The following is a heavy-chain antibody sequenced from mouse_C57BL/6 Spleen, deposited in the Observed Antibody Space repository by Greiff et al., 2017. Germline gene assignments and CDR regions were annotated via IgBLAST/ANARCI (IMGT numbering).Heavy chain of an antibody. Sequence: QVQLKQPGAELVMPGASVKLSCKASGYTFTSYWMHWVKQRPGQGLEWIGEIDPSDSYTNYNQKFKGKSTLTVDKSSSTAYMQLSSLTSEDSAVYYCARGGYDEPWADWGQGTLVTVSA. J-gene: IGHJ3*01. CDR1: GYTFTSYW. CDR2: IDPSDSYT. V-gene: IGHV1-69*01. D-gene: IGHD2-2*01. CDR3: ARGGYDEPWAD.